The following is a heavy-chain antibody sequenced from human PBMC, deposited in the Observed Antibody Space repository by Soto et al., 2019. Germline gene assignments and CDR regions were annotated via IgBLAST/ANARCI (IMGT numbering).Heavy chain of an antibody. CDR1: GGTFSSYS. D-gene: IGHD1-26*01. V-gene: IGHV1-69*01. Sequence: QVQLVQSGAEVKKPGSSVKVSCKASGGTFSSYSINWLRQAPGQGLEWMGEIIHIFGTANYVKKCQGRVTITADESTSTAYMELSSLRSEDTVVYYCARDGGRHSGGIDYWGQATLVTVSS. CDR3: ARDGGRHSGGIDY. CDR2: IIHIFGTA. J-gene: IGHJ4*02.